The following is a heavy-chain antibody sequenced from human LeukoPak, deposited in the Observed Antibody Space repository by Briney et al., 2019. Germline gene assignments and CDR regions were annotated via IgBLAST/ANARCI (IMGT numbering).Heavy chain of an antibody. CDR3: ARLPRTEPRWSENFDY. CDR1: GFTFSTYS. CDR2: ISSRSTTI. Sequence: PGGSLRLSCAASGFTFSTYSMNWVRQAPGKGLEWVSHISSRSTTIYYTDSVKGRFTISRDNAKNSLYLQMNSLRAEDTAVYYCARLPRTEPRWSENFDYWGQGTLVTVSS. V-gene: IGHV3-48*01. D-gene: IGHD4-23*01. J-gene: IGHJ4*02.